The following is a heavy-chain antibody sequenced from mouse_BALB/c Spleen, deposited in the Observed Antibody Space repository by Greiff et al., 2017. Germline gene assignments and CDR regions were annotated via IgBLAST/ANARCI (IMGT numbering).Heavy chain of an antibody. CDR2: IDPANGNT. V-gene: IGHV14-3*02. CDR1: GFNIKDTY. D-gene: IGHD2-3*01. Sequence: EVKLVESGAELVKPGASVKLSCTASGFNIKDTYMHWVKQRPEQGLEWIGRIDPANGNTKYDPKFQGKATITADTSSNTAYLQLSSLTSEDTAVYYCARGGYYLYYYAMDYWGQGTSVTVSS. CDR3: ARGGYYLYYYAMDY. J-gene: IGHJ4*01.